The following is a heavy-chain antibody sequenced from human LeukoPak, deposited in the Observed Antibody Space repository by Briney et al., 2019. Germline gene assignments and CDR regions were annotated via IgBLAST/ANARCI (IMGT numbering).Heavy chain of an antibody. CDR2: ISWDGGST. Sequence: GGSLRLSCAASGFTFDDYTMHWVRQAPGKGLEWVSLISWDGGSTYYADSVKGRFTISGDNSKNTLYLQMGSLRAEDMAVYYCARAGYNCSSTSCYTGAFDIWGQGTMVTVSS. D-gene: IGHD2-2*02. V-gene: IGHV3-43*01. CDR3: ARAGYNCSSTSCYTGAFDI. J-gene: IGHJ3*02. CDR1: GFTFDDYT.